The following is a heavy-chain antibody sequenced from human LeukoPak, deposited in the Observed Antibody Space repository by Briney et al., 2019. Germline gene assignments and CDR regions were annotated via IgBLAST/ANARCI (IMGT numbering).Heavy chain of an antibody. J-gene: IGHJ4*02. D-gene: IGHD2-8*01. Sequence: PSETLSLTCAVYGGSFSGYYWSWIRQPPGKGLEWIGEINHSGSTNYNPSLKSRVTISVDTSKNQFSLKLSSVTAADTAVYYCAREMVHAMSFDYWGQGTLVTVSS. CDR3: AREMVHAMSFDY. CDR2: INHSGST. V-gene: IGHV4-34*01. CDR1: GGSFSGYY.